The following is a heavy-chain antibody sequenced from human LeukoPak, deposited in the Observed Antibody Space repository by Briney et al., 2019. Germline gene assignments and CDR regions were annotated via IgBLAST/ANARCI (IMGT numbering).Heavy chain of an antibody. J-gene: IGHJ4*02. V-gene: IGHV3-30*18. CDR2: ISYDGSNK. D-gene: IGHD1-7*01. Sequence: GGSLRLSCAASGFTFSSYGMHWVCQAPGKGLEWVAVISYDGSNKYYADSVKGRFTISRDNSKNTLYLQMNSLRAEDTAVYYCAKLTGTTSADYWGQGTLVTVSS. CDR3: AKLTGTTSADY. CDR1: GFTFSSYG.